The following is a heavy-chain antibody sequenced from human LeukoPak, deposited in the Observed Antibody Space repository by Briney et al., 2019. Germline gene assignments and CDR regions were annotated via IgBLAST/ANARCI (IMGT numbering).Heavy chain of an antibody. CDR1: DGSTTNYY. D-gene: IGHD1-26*01. CDR2: IYYSGNT. Sequence: PSETLSLTCTVSDGSTTNYYWSWIRQPPGKGLEWIGYIYYSGNTNYNPSLKGRVTISIDTSKNQVSLRLSSVSAADTAVYYCASLGGTYDYWGQGTLVTVSS. CDR3: ASLGGTYDY. J-gene: IGHJ4*02. V-gene: IGHV4-59*08.